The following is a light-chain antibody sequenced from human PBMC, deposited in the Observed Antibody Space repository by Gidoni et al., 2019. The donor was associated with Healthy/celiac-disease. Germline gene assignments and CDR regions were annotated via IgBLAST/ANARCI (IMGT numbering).Light chain of an antibody. Sequence: EIVLTQSPATLSLSPGERATLSCRASQSVSSYLDWYQQKPEQAPRLLIYDASTRAPGIPPRFSGSGSGRDFTLTISSLEPEDVAVYYCRQRSNWPLTFGGGTKVEIK. CDR2: DAS. J-gene: IGKJ4*01. V-gene: IGKV3-11*02. CDR1: QSVSSY. CDR3: RQRSNWPLT.